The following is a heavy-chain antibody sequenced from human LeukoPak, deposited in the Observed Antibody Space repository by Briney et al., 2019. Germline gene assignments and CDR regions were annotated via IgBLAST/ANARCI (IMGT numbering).Heavy chain of an antibody. CDR1: GYTFTSYY. Sequence: ASVKVSCKASGYTFTSYYMHWVRQAPGQGLEWMGIINPSGGSTSYAQKFQGGVTMTRDTSTSTVYMELSSLRSEDTAVYYCARDLALKDIVVVPAAPLGYWGQGTLVTVSS. D-gene: IGHD2-2*01. CDR2: INPSGGST. J-gene: IGHJ4*02. V-gene: IGHV1-46*01. CDR3: ARDLALKDIVVVPAAPLGY.